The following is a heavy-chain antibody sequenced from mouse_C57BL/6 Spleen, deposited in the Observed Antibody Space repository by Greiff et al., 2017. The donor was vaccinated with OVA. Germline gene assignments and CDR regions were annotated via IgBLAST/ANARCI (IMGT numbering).Heavy chain of an antibody. J-gene: IGHJ4*01. CDR3: ARRGDYDKTMDY. CDR1: GYAFSSSW. V-gene: IGHV1-82*01. CDR2: IYPGDGDT. D-gene: IGHD2-4*01. Sequence: QVQLQQSGPELVKPGASVKISCKASGYAFSSSWMNWVKQRPGKGLEWIGRIYPGDGDTNYNGKFKGKATLTADKSSSTAYMQLSSLTSEDSAVYFGARRGDYDKTMDYWGQGTSVTVSS.